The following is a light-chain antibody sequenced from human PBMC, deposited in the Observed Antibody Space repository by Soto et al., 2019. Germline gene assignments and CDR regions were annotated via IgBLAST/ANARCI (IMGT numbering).Light chain of an antibody. CDR3: SSYSSSSSLYV. V-gene: IGLV2-14*01. CDR2: KVS. CDR1: SSDVGGYNY. J-gene: IGLJ1*01. Sequence: LAQPASVSGSPGQSITISCTGTSSDVGGYNYVSWYQQHPGKPPKVMIYKVSDRPSGISNRFSGSKSANTASLTISGLQAEDEADYYCSSYSSSSSLYVFGTGTKVTVL.